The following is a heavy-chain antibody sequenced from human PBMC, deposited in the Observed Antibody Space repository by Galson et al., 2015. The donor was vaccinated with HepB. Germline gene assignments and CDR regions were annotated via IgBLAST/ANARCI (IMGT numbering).Heavy chain of an antibody. CDR1: GYTFTGYY. Sequence: SVKVSCKASGYTFTGYYMHWVRQAPGQGLEWMGRINPNSGGTNYAQKFQGRVTMTRDTSISTAYMELSRLRSDDTAVYYCARVPRRIAAAGREGVYFDYWGQGTLVTVSS. V-gene: IGHV1-2*06. J-gene: IGHJ4*02. CDR3: ARVPRRIAAAGREGVYFDY. CDR2: INPNSGGT. D-gene: IGHD6-13*01.